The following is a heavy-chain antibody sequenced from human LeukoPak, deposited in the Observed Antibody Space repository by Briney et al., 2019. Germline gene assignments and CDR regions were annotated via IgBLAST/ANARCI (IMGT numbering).Heavy chain of an antibody. CDR2: IYHSGST. Sequence: SETLSLTCAVSGGSISSSNWWSWVRQPPGKGLEWIGEIYHSGSTNYNPSFKSRVTISVDKSKNQFSLKLSSVTAADTAVYYCARGLILAGETLGYWGQGTLVTVSS. V-gene: IGHV4-4*02. J-gene: IGHJ4*02. CDR1: GGSISSSNW. CDR3: ARGLILAGETLGY. D-gene: IGHD6-19*01.